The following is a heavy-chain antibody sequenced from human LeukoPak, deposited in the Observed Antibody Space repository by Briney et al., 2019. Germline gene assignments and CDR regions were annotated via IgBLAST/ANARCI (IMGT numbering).Heavy chain of an antibody. CDR2: INQDGSEK. D-gene: IGHD2-15*01. CDR3: ARDAYCSGGSCYVY. V-gene: IGHV3-7*01. J-gene: IGHJ4*02. CDR1: GFTFSSYW. Sequence: ETGGSLRLSCAASGFTFSSYWMSWVRQAPGKGLEWVANINQDGSEKNYVDSVKGRFTISRDNAENSLDLQMNSLRAEDTAVYYCARDAYCSGGSCYVYWGQGTLVTVSS.